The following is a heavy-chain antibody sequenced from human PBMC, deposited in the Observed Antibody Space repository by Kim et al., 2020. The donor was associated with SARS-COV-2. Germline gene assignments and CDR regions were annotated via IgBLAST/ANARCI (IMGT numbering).Heavy chain of an antibody. CDR2: INHSGST. J-gene: IGHJ4*02. V-gene: IGHV4-34*01. D-gene: IGHD3-10*01. Sequence: SETLSLTCAVYGGSFSGYYWSWIRQPPGKGLEWIGEINHSGSTNYNPSLKSRVTISVDTSKNQFSLKLSSVTAADTAVYYCATGGPITMVQGVIIRHFNYWGQGTLVTVSS. CDR3: ATGGPITMVQGVIIRHFNY. CDR1: GGSFSGYY.